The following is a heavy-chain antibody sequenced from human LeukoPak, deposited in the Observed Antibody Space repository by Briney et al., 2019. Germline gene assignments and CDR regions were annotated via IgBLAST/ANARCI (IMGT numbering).Heavy chain of an antibody. Sequence: GGSLRLSCAASGFTFDDYAMHWVRQAPGKGLEWVSGISWNSGSIGYADSVKGRFTISRDNAKNSLYLQMNSLRAEDTAVYYCASGYSMYWGQGTLVTVSS. J-gene: IGHJ4*02. V-gene: IGHV3-9*01. D-gene: IGHD6-13*01. CDR1: GFTFDDYA. CDR2: ISWNSGSI. CDR3: ASGYSMY.